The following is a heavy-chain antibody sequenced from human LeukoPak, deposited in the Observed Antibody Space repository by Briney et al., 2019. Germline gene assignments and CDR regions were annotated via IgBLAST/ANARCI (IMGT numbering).Heavy chain of an antibody. J-gene: IGHJ4*02. V-gene: IGHV3-23*01. CDR3: AKWGEGRYSSGWYDG. CDR1: GFIFSSYA. Sequence: QPGGSLRLSCAASGFIFSSYAMSWVRQAPGKGLEWVSANSGSGGSTYYADSVKGRFTISRDNSKNTLYLQMNSLRAEETAVYYCAKWGEGRYSSGWYDGWGQGTLVTVSS. CDR2: NSGSGGST. D-gene: IGHD6-19*01.